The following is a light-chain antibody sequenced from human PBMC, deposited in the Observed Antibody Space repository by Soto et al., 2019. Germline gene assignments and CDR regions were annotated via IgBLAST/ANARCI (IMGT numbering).Light chain of an antibody. J-gene: IGLJ2*01. V-gene: IGLV2-14*03. CDR3: SSYSSSTTHVV. Sequence: QSVLTQPASVSGSPGRSVTISCTGTSTDVGACNYVSWYQHLPGRAPTLIIYDVSNRPSGISYRFSASKSGRTASLTISGLQAEDEADYYCSSYSSSTTHVVFGGGTKLTVL. CDR2: DVS. CDR1: STDVGACNY.